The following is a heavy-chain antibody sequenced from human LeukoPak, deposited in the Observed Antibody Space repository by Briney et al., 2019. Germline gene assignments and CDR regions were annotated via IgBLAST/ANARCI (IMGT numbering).Heavy chain of an antibody. CDR2: IKSKTDGGTT. Sequence: KPGGSLRLSCAASGFTFSNAWMSWVRQAPGKGLEWVGRIKSKTDGGTTDYAAPVKGRFTISRDDSKNTLYLQMNSLKTEDTAVYYCTTDPPIYGAPPFDYWGQGTLVTVSS. V-gene: IGHV3-15*01. J-gene: IGHJ4*02. CDR1: GFTFSNAW. D-gene: IGHD4-17*01. CDR3: TTDPPIYGAPPFDY.